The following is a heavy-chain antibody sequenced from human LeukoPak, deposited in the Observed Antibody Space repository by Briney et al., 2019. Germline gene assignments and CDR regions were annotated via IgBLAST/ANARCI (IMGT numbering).Heavy chain of an antibody. CDR3: ARGTIYYSSSYIDY. CDR2: MNPNSGNT. V-gene: IGHV1-8*03. D-gene: IGHD6-6*01. CDR1: GYTFTSYD. J-gene: IGHJ4*02. Sequence: ASVKVSCKASGYTFTSYDINWVRQATGQGLEWMGWMNPNSGNTGYAQKFQGRVTITRNTPISTAYMELSSLRSEDTAVYYCARGTIYYSSSYIDYWGQGTLVTVSS.